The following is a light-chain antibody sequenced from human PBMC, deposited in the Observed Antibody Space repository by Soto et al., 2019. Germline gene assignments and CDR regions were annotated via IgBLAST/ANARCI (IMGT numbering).Light chain of an antibody. CDR2: EVT. J-gene: IGLJ7*01. V-gene: IGLV2-23*02. Sequence: QSALTQPASVSGSPGQSITISCTGTSSDIGRYNLVSWYQQHPGKAPKLIISEVTKRPSGISDRFSGSKSGSTASLTISGLQAEDEADYYCCSYAGTSTHTVFGGGTQLTVL. CDR1: SSDIGRYNL. CDR3: CSYAGTSTHTV.